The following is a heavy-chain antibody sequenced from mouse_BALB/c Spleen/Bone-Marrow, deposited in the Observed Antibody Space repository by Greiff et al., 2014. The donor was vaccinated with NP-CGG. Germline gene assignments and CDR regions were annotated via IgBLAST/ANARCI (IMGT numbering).Heavy chain of an antibody. CDR1: GFSLTSYG. Sequence: VQLQQSGPGLVAPSQSLSITCTISGFSLTSYGVHWVRQPPGKGLEWLVVIWSDGSTTYNSALKSRLSISKDNSKSQVFLKMSSLQTDDTAMYYCARHYGSSLYAMDYWGQGTSVTVSS. V-gene: IGHV2-6-1*01. CDR2: IWSDGST. J-gene: IGHJ4*01. D-gene: IGHD1-1*01. CDR3: ARHYGSSLYAMDY.